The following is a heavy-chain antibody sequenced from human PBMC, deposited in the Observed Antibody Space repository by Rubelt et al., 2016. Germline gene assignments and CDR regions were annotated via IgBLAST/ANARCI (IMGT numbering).Heavy chain of an antibody. Sequence: RLSCAASGFTFSSYAMSWVRQAPGKGLEWVSAISGSGGSTYYADSVKGRFTISRDNSKNTLYLQMNSLRAEDTAVYYCASSIVVVPAANYYYGMDVWPRDHGHRLF. V-gene: IGHV3-23*01. CDR1: GFTFSSYA. D-gene: IGHD2-2*01. J-gene: IGHJ6*02. CDR3: ASSIVVVPAANYYYGMDV. CDR2: ISGSGGST.